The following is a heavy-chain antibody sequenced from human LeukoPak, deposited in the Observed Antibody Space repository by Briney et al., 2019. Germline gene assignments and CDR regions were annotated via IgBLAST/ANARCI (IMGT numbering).Heavy chain of an antibody. Sequence: ASVKVSCKASGFTFTDHYMHWVRQAPGQGLEWMGWINGKRGDTNYAQNFQDRVTMTRDTSTSTVYMELSRLTVDDTAVYYCARDHDWGVDYWGQGTRVTVSS. CDR1: GFTFTDHY. J-gene: IGHJ4*02. CDR2: INGKRGDT. D-gene: IGHD7-27*01. V-gene: IGHV1-2*02. CDR3: ARDHDWGVDY.